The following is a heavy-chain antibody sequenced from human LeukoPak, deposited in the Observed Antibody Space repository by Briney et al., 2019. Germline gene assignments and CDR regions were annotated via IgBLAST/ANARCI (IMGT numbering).Heavy chain of an antibody. CDR3: ARGSLGIAAHDS. V-gene: IGHV4-4*07. D-gene: IGHD6-13*01. J-gene: IGHJ4*02. CDR2: IYPTGST. CDR1: TGSVIPYY. Sequence: SETLSLTCSVSTGSVIPYYWSWIRQPAGKEFLWIGRIYPTGSTDYNPSLKSRVTMSVDTSKKQISLNLTSVTAADTAVYYCARGSLGIAAHDSWGQGTLVTVSS.